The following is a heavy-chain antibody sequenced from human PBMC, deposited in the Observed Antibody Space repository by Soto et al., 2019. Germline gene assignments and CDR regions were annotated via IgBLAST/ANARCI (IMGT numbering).Heavy chain of an antibody. Sequence: SETLSLTCTVSGGSISSGGYYWSWFRQHPGKGLEWIGYIYYSGSTYYNPSLKSRVTISVDTSKNQFSLKLSSVTAADTAVYYCARDHLSGMDVWGQGTTVTVSS. V-gene: IGHV4-31*03. D-gene: IGHD3-16*02. CDR2: IYYSGST. CDR3: ARDHLSGMDV. J-gene: IGHJ6*02. CDR1: GGSISSGGYY.